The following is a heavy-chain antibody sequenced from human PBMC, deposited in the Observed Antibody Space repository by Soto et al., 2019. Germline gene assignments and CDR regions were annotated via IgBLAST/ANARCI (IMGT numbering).Heavy chain of an antibody. V-gene: IGHV6-1*01. CDR3: AREPRYSSSWPNCYDP. CDR1: GDSVSSNSVA. D-gene: IGHD6-13*01. CDR2: TYYRSKWYN. J-gene: IGHJ5*02. Sequence: SQTLSLTCAISGDSVSSNSVAWNWIRQSPSRGLEWLGRTYYRSKWYNDYAVSVKSRITINPDTSKNQFSLQLNSVTPEDTAVSYCAREPRYSSSWPNCYDPWRKGTLVTVSS.